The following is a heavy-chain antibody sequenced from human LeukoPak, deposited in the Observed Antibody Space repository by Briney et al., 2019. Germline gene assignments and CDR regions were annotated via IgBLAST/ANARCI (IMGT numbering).Heavy chain of an antibody. J-gene: IGHJ6*02. CDR1: GFTFSNYA. Sequence: GGSLRLSCKASGFTFSNYAMNWVRQAPGKGLEWVSSITSVSSYKYYADSVKGRFIISRDNSKNTLYLQMNSLRAEDTAVYYCARGEIAAALDYYYYGMDVWGQGTTVTVSS. D-gene: IGHD6-13*01. CDR3: ARGEIAAALDYYYYGMDV. V-gene: IGHV3-21*01. CDR2: ITSVSSYK.